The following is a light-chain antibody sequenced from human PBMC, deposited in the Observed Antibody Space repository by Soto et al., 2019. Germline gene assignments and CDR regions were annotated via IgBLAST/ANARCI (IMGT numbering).Light chain of an antibody. V-gene: IGKV1-5*03. J-gene: IGKJ1*01. CDR3: QHYNSYSEA. Sequence: DVQMTQSPSTLSGSVGDRVTVTCRASQRISTWLAWYQQKPGKAPKLLIYKASTLKSGIPSRFSGSGSGTEFTLTIRSLQPDDFATYYCQHYNSYSEAFGQGTKV. CDR1: QRISTW. CDR2: KAS.